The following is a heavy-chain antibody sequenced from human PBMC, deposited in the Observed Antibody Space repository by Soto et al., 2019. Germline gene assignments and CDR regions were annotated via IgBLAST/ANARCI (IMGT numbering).Heavy chain of an antibody. Sequence: QVQLVQSGAEMKKPGSSVKVSCQSSGGTFNTYAMNWVRQAPGQGPEWMGDISPMFGAANYAPKFQGRVTITADESTGTSYMQLSSLTSEDTALYFCAREVQVHTPAVVYWGHGTRVTVSS. CDR1: GGTFNTYA. CDR3: AREVQVHTPAVVY. D-gene: IGHD2-15*01. J-gene: IGHJ4*01. V-gene: IGHV1-69*19. CDR2: ISPMFGAA.